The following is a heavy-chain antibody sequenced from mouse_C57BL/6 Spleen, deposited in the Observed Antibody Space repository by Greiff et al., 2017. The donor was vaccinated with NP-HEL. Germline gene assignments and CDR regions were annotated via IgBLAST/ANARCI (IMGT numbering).Heavy chain of an antibody. D-gene: IGHD1-1*01. CDR2: IDPSDSET. V-gene: IGHV1-52*01. Sequence: QVQLQQPGAELVRPGSSVKLSCKASGYTFTSYWMHWVKQRPIQGLEWIGNIDPSDSETHYNQKFKDKATLTVDKSSSTAYMQLSSLTSEDSAVYYCARGAYYGSSSPAWVAYWGQGTLVTVSA. J-gene: IGHJ3*01. CDR1: GYTFTSYW. CDR3: ARGAYYGSSSPAWVAY.